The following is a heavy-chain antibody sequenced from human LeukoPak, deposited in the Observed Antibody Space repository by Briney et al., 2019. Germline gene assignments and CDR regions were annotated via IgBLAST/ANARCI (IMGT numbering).Heavy chain of an antibody. CDR1: GFTFSTYT. D-gene: IGHD5-18*01. V-gene: IGHV3-21*01. Sequence: GGSLRLSCAASGFTFSTYTMNWVRQAPGKGLEWVSSISSSSSYIYYADSVKGRFTISRDNARKSLYLQMNTLRAEDTAVYYCARGSDTAMVLFSCFDYWGQGTLVTVSS. CDR2: ISSSSSYI. CDR3: ARGSDTAMVLFSCFDY. J-gene: IGHJ4*02.